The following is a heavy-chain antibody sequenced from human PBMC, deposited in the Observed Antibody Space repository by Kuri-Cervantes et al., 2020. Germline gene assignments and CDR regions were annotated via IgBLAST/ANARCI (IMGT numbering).Heavy chain of an antibody. CDR2: VNHSGST. D-gene: IGHD1-26*01. V-gene: IGHV4-34*01. CDR1: GGSLSGYY. Sequence: LETLSLTCAVYGGSLSGYYWSYIRQSPAKGLEWIGEVNHSGSTNYNPSLKSRVTISVDTSKNQFSLKLSSVTAADTAVYYCARGIVGAQAYYYMDVWGKGTTVTVSS. J-gene: IGHJ6*03. CDR3: ARGIVGAQAYYYMDV.